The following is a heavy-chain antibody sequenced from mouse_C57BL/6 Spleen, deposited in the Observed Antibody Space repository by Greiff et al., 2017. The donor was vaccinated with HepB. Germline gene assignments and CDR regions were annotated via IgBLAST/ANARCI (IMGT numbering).Heavy chain of an antibody. CDR3: ARPAQATGDYFDY. CDR1: GYTFTSYW. V-gene: IGHV1-7*01. CDR2: INPSSGYT. J-gene: IGHJ2*01. D-gene: IGHD3-2*02. Sequence: VQLQQSGAELAKPGASVKLSCKASGYTFTSYWMHWVKQRPGQGLEWIGYINPSSGYTKYNQKFKDKAALTADKSSSTAYMRLSSLTYEDSAGYYCARPAQATGDYFDYWGQGTTLTVSS.